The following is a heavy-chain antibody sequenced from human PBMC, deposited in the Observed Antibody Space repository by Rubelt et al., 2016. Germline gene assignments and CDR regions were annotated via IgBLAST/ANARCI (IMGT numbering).Heavy chain of an antibody. Sequence: QVHLEESGPGLVKPSETLSLTCSVSGHPISSYYWGWIRQPPGKGLEWIGSIYYSGRTYYNPSLKSRVTISVDTSKNQFSLKVGAGTAADTAVYYCVTRLGSPDYWGQGTLVTVAS. CDR1: GHPISSYY. D-gene: IGHD3-10*01. CDR2: IYYSGRT. V-gene: IGHV4-39*01. J-gene: IGHJ4*02. CDR3: VTRLGSPDY.